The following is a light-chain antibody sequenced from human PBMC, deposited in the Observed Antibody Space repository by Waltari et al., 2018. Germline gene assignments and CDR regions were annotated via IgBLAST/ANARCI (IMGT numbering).Light chain of an antibody. V-gene: IGLV2-14*03. CDR1: NSDIGGYNY. Sequence: QSALTQPASVSGSPGQSITIPCTGTNSDIGGYNYVSWYQQHPGKAPKVIIYEVSKRPSGVSHRFSGSKSGNTASLTISGLQADDEADYYCGSYTSSSSLDVVFGGGTELTVL. J-gene: IGLJ3*02. CDR3: GSYTSSSSLDVV. CDR2: EVS.